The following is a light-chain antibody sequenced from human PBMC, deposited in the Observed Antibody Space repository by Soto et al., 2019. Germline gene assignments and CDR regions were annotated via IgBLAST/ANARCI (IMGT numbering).Light chain of an antibody. CDR2: EVS. CDR3: RSYTSSSTPYV. J-gene: IGLJ1*01. Sequence: QSALTQPVSVSGSPGQSITISCTGTSSDVGGYNYVSWYQQHPGKAPKLMIYEVSNRPSGVSNRFSGSKSGNTASLTISGLQAEDEADYYCRSYTSSSTPYVFGTGTKLTVL. V-gene: IGLV2-14*01. CDR1: SSDVGGYNY.